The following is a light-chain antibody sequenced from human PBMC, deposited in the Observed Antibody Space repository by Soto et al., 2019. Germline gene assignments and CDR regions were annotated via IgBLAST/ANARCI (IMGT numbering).Light chain of an antibody. CDR3: PQSKSFPYT. V-gene: IGKV1-13*02. J-gene: IGKJ2*01. CDR1: QGISSA. Sequence: TPSSPASLKKNKDTITRRASQGISSALAWYQQKPGKAPKLLIYAASSLQSGVPSRFSGCGSGTDLTVRFGVLQSEEFAPYYCPQSKSFPYTFAQGTRLDIK. CDR2: AAS.